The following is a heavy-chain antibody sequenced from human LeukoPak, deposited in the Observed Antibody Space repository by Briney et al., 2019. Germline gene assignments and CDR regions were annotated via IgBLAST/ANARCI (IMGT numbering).Heavy chain of an antibody. J-gene: IGHJ3*02. CDR3: ARDGRSVVPAASAAFDI. D-gene: IGHD2-2*01. V-gene: IGHV4-59*01. CDR1: GGSISSYY. CDR2: IYYSGST. Sequence: SETLSLTCTVSGGSISSYYWSWIRQPPGKGLEWIGYIYYSGSTNYNPSLKSRVTISVDTSKNQFSLKLSSVTAADTAVYYCARDGRSVVPAASAAFDIWGQGTMVTVSS.